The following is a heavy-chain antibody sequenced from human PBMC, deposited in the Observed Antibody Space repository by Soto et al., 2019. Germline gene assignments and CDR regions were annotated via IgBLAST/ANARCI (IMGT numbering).Heavy chain of an antibody. CDR1: GFTFSSYA. CDR3: AKALGKKDTAMARTIDY. D-gene: IGHD5-18*01. V-gene: IGHV3-23*01. Sequence: GGSLRLSCAASGFTFSSYAMSWVRQAPGKGLEWVSAISGSGGSTYYADSVKGRFTISRDNSKNTLYLQMNSLRAEDTAVYYCAKALGKKDTAMARTIDYWGQGTLVTVSS. CDR2: ISGSGGST. J-gene: IGHJ4*02.